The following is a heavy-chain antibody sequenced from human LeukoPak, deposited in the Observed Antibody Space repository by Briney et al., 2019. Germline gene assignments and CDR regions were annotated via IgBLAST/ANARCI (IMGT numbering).Heavy chain of an antibody. CDR3: ARAGSALWFGEFLYYYYGMDV. CDR1: GGTFSSYA. D-gene: IGHD3-10*01. V-gene: IGHV1-69*01. Sequence: GSSVKVSCKASGGTFSSYAISWELQAPGQGLEWMGGIIPIFGTANYAQKFQGRVTITADESTSTAYMELSSLRSEDTAVYYCARAGSALWFGEFLYYYYGMDVWGQGTTVTVSS. CDR2: IIPIFGTA. J-gene: IGHJ6*02.